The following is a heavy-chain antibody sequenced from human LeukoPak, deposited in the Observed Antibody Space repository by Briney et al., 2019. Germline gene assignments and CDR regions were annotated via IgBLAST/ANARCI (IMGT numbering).Heavy chain of an antibody. D-gene: IGHD3-10*01. CDR3: AKSAVRDYASGVDYFDY. J-gene: IGHJ4*02. V-gene: IGHV3-30*02. CDR1: GFTFSSYA. Sequence: SGGSLRLSCAASGFTFSSYAMHWVRQAPGKGLEWVAFIRFDGAYKHTANSVKGRFTISRDNAQNTVYLYMNTLRTEDTAVYYCAKSAVRDYASGVDYFDYWGQGTLVSVSS. CDR2: IRFDGAYK.